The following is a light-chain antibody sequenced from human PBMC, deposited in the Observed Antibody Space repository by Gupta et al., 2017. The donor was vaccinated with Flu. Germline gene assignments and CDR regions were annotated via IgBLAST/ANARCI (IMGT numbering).Light chain of an antibody. Sequence: SVLLQPPSVSVSPGQPTRITCSGDKLGAKYVCWYQQRPGQSPVLVMFKDNNRTAEIPERFSGSNSGITATLTISGTQARDEDDYDCQAWDRSTVVFGGGTRLTVL. CDR1: KLGAKY. CDR3: QAWDRSTVV. J-gene: IGLJ2*01. CDR2: KDN. V-gene: IGLV3-1*01.